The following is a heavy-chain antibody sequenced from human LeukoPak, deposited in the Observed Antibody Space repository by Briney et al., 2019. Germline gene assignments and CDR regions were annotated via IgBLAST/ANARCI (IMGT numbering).Heavy chain of an antibody. CDR2: ISSSGSS. CDR3: ARGSSSNWNVFDY. V-gene: IGHV4-4*07. CDR1: GDSISSYY. J-gene: IGHJ4*02. Sequence: SDTLSLTCTVSGDSISSYYWTWIRQPAGQGLEWIGRISSSGSSTYNPSLRSRITMSVDTSKKQSSLKLTSVTAADTAVYYCARGSSSNWNVFDYWGQGTLVTVSS. D-gene: IGHD1-1*01.